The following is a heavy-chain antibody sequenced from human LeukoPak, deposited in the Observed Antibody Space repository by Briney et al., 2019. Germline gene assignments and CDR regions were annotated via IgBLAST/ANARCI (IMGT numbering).Heavy chain of an antibody. J-gene: IGHJ6*04. Sequence: GGSLRLSCAASGFTFSSYGMHWVRQAPGKGLEWVAVISYDGGNKYYADSVKGRFTISRDNSKNTLYLQMNSLRAEDTAVYYCSANLYVDTAMVVSYYGMDVWGKGTTVTVSS. CDR1: GFTFSSYG. D-gene: IGHD5-18*01. CDR3: SANLYVDTAMVVSYYGMDV. V-gene: IGHV3-30*03. CDR2: ISYDGGNK.